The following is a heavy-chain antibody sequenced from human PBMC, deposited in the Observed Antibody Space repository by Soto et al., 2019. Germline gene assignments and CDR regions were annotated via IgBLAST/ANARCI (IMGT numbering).Heavy chain of an antibody. D-gene: IGHD3-22*01. CDR3: ARSYYYDSSGYSWLDY. Sequence: GGSLRLSCAASGFTFSSYAMHWVRQAPGKGLEWVAVISYDGSNKYYADSVKGRFTISRDNSKNTLYLQMNSLRAEDTAVYCCARSYYYDSSGYSWLDYWGQGTLVTVSS. CDR2: ISYDGSNK. V-gene: IGHV3-30-3*01. CDR1: GFTFSSYA. J-gene: IGHJ4*02.